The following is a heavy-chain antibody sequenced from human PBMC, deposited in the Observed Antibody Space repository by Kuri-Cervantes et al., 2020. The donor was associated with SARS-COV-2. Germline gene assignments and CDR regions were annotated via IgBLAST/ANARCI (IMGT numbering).Heavy chain of an antibody. CDR3: AREDLSVVLPDDFFDY. D-gene: IGHD2-2*01. Sequence: SETLSLTCTVSGGSISSSRYYWGWIRQPPGKGLEWIGSMYYSVSTYYNPSLKSRVTISVNTSKNQFSLKLSSVTAADTAVYYCAREDLSVVLPDDFFDYWGQGTLVTVSS. J-gene: IGHJ4*02. V-gene: IGHV4-39*07. CDR1: GGSISSSRYY. CDR2: MYYSVST.